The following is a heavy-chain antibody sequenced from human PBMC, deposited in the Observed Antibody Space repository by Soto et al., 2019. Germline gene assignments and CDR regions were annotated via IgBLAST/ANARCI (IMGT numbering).Heavy chain of an antibody. D-gene: IGHD1-20*01. Sequence: EVQLVESGGGLVKPGGSLRLSCAASGFTFSSYTMNWVRQAPGKGLVWVSSISSSTTYIYYADSVTGRVTISRDKAKNSPYRQMNSLRAGDTAVYYCARETESYNWNPGLMDVWGQGNTVTVSS. CDR1: GFTFSSYT. CDR3: ARETESYNWNPGLMDV. J-gene: IGHJ6*02. CDR2: ISSSTTYI. V-gene: IGHV3-21*01.